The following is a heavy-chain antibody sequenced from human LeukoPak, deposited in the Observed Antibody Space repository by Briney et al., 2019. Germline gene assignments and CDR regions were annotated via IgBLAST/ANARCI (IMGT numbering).Heavy chain of an antibody. D-gene: IGHD2-2*01. CDR3: ARNSLYCSSTSCYWRGYYYYGMDV. J-gene: IGHJ6*02. Sequence: GGSLRLSCAASGFSFSDYDMSWVRQAPGKGLEWVSSMSLSTSGKTYADSVKGRFTVSTDKAKNTLYLQMDSLRAEDTAMYCCARNSLYCSSTSCYWRGYYYYGMDVWGQGTTVTVSS. CDR2: MSLSTSGK. V-gene: IGHV3-23*01. CDR1: GFSFSDYD.